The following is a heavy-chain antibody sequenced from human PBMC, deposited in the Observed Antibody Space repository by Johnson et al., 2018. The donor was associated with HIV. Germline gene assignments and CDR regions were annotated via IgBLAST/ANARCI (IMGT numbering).Heavy chain of an antibody. CDR3: AKGSGSGWLRDAFDM. CDR1: GFTFSSNA. V-gene: IGHV3-30*02. J-gene: IGHJ3*02. D-gene: IGHD6-19*01. CDR2: IVYDGSKK. Sequence: VQLVESGGGVVQPGGSLRLSCAASGFTFSSNAMHWVRQAPGKGLEWVAFIVYDGSKKYYADSVKGRFTISRDNSKNTLYLEMNSLRAEDTAVYYCAKGSGSGWLRDAFDMWGQGTMVTVSS.